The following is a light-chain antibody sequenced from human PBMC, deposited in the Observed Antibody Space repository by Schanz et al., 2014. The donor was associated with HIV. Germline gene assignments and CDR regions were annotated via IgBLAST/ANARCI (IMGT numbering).Light chain of an antibody. CDR1: QSVNNR. V-gene: IGKV3-15*01. J-gene: IGKJ1*01. CDR3: QQYNNWPSWT. CDR2: DAS. Sequence: EIVMTQSPATLSVSPGERVTLSCRASQSVNNRLAWYQQKPGQAPRLLIYDASTRAIGVPDRFRGTGYGTEFTLTISSLQSEDSAFYYCQQYNNWPSWTFGQGTKVEIK.